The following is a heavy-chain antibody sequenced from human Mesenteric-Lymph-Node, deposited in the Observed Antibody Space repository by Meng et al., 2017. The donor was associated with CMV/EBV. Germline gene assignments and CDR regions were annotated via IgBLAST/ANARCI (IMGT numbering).Heavy chain of an antibody. D-gene: IGHD2-15*01. CDR2: IYYSGST. Sequence: CPVSGDASSSSTYYWGWLRQPPGKGLEWIASIYYSGSTYYNPSLKSRVTISVDTSKNQFSLKLSSVTAADSALYYCARLLSNWYFDLWGRGTLVTVSS. CDR1: GDASSSSTYY. J-gene: IGHJ2*01. V-gene: IGHV4-39*01. CDR3: ARLLSNWYFDL.